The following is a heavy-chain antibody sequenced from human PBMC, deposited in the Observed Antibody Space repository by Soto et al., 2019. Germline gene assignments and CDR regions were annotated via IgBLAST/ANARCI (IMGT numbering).Heavy chain of an antibody. CDR2: IIPMFDTP. Sequence: QVQLVQSGAEVKKPGSSVKVSCKASGGTFSSDSFSWVRQAPGQGLEWMGGIIPMFDTPIYAQKFQDRVTITADESTSTAYMPLSSLRSGDTAVDYCARSGGLDRDFNYWGQGSLVTVSS. J-gene: IGHJ4*02. V-gene: IGHV1-69*12. CDR1: GGTFSSDS. D-gene: IGHD2-15*01. CDR3: ARSGGLDRDFNY.